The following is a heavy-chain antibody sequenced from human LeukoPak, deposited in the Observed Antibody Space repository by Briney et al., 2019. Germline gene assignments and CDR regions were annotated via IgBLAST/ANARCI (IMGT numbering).Heavy chain of an antibody. CDR2: IYPSDSET. D-gene: IGHD1-26*01. J-gene: IGHJ3*02. Sequence: PGESLKISCKTSGYTFTSNWIGWVRQMPGKGLEWMGIIYPSDSETRYSASFQGQVTFSADKSITTAYLQWSSLKASDTAMYCCARLISGNWGDGFDIWGQGTMVTVSS. CDR1: GYTFTSNW. CDR3: ARLISGNWGDGFDI. V-gene: IGHV5-51*01.